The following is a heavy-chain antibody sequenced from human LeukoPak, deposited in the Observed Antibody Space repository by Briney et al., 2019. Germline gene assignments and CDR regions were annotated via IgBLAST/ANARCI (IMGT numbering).Heavy chain of an antibody. CDR1: GFTFSSYG. CDR2: IGYDGSNK. Sequence: PGRSLRLSCAASGFTFSSYGMHWVRQAPGKGLEWVAVIGYDGSNKYYVDSVRGRFTISRDNPEKTLYLQMNSLRAEDTAVYYCARGGSWLEYSNFGGFDFWGRGILVTVSS. D-gene: IGHD6-6*01. CDR3: ARGGSWLEYSNFGGFDF. V-gene: IGHV3-33*01. J-gene: IGHJ2*01.